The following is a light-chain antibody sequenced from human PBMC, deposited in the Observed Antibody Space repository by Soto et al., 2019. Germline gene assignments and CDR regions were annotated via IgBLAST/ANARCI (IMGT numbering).Light chain of an antibody. J-gene: IGKJ1*01. CDR3: QQYNSYS. V-gene: IGKV1-5*01. CDR1: QSISNW. Sequence: DNQMTQSPSTLSGSVGDRLTITCRASQSISNWLAWYQQKPGKAPKVLIYHASNLQSGVPSRFIASGSGTEFNLTLSSLQPDDLSTDYCQQYNSYSFGQGTKVDI. CDR2: HAS.